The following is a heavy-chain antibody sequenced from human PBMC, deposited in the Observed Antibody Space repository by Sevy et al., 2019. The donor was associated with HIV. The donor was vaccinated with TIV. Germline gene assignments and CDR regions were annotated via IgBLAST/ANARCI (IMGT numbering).Heavy chain of an antibody. J-gene: IGHJ4*02. V-gene: IGHV1-2*02. CDR3: ARGRAGGTYYYDSSGYYGD. CDR2: INPNSGGT. D-gene: IGHD3-22*01. Sequence: ASVKVSCKASGYTFTGYYMHWLRQAPGQGLEWMGWINPNSGGTNYAQKFQGRVTMTRDTSISTAYMELSRLRSDDTAVYYCARGRAGGTYYYDSSGYYGDWGQGTLVTVSS. CDR1: GYTFTGYY.